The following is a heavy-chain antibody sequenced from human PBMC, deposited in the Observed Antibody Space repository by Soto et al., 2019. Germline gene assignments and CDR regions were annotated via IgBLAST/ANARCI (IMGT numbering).Heavy chain of an antibody. J-gene: IGHJ6*02. Sequence: EVQLVESGGGLGQPGGSLRLSCAASGFTFSSYSMNWVRQAPGKGLEWVSYISSSGRTIYYADSVKGRFTISRDNAKNSLYLQMNSLRDEDTAVYYCATESVDTAMEHRIGMDVWGQGTTVTVSS. CDR1: GFTFSSYS. D-gene: IGHD5-18*01. CDR2: ISSSGRTI. CDR3: ATESVDTAMEHRIGMDV. V-gene: IGHV3-48*02.